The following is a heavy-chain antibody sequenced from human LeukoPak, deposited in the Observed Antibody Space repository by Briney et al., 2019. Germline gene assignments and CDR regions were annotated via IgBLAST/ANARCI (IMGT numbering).Heavy chain of an antibody. V-gene: IGHV4-34*01. CDR3: ARGAHRRPSWFDP. CDR2: INHSGST. Sequence: PSETLPLTCAVYGGSFSGYYWSWIRQPPGKGLEWIGEINHSGSTNYNPSLKSRVTISVDTSKNQFSLKLSSVTAADTAVYYCARGAHRRPSWFDPWGQGTLVTVSS. J-gene: IGHJ5*02. D-gene: IGHD6-6*01. CDR1: GGSFSGYY.